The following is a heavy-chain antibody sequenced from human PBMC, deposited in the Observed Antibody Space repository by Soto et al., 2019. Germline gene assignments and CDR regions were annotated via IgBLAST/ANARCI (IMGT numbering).Heavy chain of an antibody. CDR1: GFIFSSYW. CDR3: ARDKIVGASLFDY. Sequence: GSLRLSCAASGFIFSSYWMSWVRQAPGKGPEWVANIKQDGSEKYSVDSVKGRFTISRDNAKNSLYLQMNSLRAEDTAMYYCARDKIVGASLFDYWGQGILVTVSS. J-gene: IGHJ4*02. D-gene: IGHD1-26*01. CDR2: IKQDGSEK. V-gene: IGHV3-7*03.